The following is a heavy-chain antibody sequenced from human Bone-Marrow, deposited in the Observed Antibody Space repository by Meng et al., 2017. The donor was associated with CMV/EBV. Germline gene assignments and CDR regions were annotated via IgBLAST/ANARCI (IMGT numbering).Heavy chain of an antibody. J-gene: IGHJ4*02. CDR3: VVGHDSRKVAY. CDR1: GFTVSISH. Sequence: GESLKISCAVSGFTVSISHMNWVRQAPGKGLEWVSVICRDDETHYADSVKGRFTISRDSSKNTLYLQMNSLRAEDTAFYYCVVGHDSRKVAYWGPGQLVTGSS. CDR2: ICRDDET. V-gene: IGHV3-53*01. D-gene: IGHD2-15*01.